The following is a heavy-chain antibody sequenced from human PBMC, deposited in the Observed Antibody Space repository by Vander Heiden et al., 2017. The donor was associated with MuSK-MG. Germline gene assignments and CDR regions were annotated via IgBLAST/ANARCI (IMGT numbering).Heavy chain of an antibody. J-gene: IGHJ1*01. CDR1: GWSFSGYY. D-gene: IGHD6-13*01. CDR3: VIAGAIVQH. V-gene: IGHV4-34*01. Sequence: QVQLQQWGAGLLKPSETLSLTCAVYGWSFSGYYWSWIRQPPGKGLEWIGEINHSGSTNYNPSLKSRVTISVDMSKNQFSLKLNSVTAADTAVYYCVIAGAIVQHWGQGTLVTVSS. CDR2: INHSGST.